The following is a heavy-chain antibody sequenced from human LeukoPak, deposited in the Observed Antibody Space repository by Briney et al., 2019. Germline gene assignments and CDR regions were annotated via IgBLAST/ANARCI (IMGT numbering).Heavy chain of an antibody. CDR2: IIPIFGTA. CDR3: ARGSTGNHSPPHFDY. D-gene: IGHD3-10*01. Sequence: GSSVKVSCKASGGTFSSYAISWVRQAPGQGLEWMGGIIPIFGTANYAQKFQGRVTITTDESTSTAYMELSSLRSEDTAVYHCARGSTGNHSPPHFDYWGQGTLVTVSS. J-gene: IGHJ4*02. V-gene: IGHV1-69*05. CDR1: GGTFSSYA.